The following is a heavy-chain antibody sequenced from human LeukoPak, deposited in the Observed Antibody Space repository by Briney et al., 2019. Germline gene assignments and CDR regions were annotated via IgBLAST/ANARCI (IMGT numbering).Heavy chain of an antibody. J-gene: IGHJ4*02. Sequence: GESLKISCKGSGYSFTSYWIGWVRQMPGKGLEWMGIIYPGDSDTRYSPSFQDPVTISADKSISTAYLQWSSLEASDTAMYYCARHLVYNTPFPFDYWGQGTLVTVSS. CDR1: GYSFTSYW. D-gene: IGHD2-15*01. CDR3: ARHLVYNTPFPFDY. V-gene: IGHV5-51*01. CDR2: IYPGDSDT.